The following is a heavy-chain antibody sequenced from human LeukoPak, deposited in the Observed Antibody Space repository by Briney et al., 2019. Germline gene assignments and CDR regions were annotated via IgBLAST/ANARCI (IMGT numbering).Heavy chain of an antibody. Sequence: SETLSLTCTVSGGSIISYYWSWIRQPAGKGLEWIGRIYPSGTTNYNPSLKSRVTMSLDTSRNQFSLKLSSVTAADTAVYYCARDRSAEYFDLWGRGTLVTASS. V-gene: IGHV4-4*07. CDR2: IYPSGTT. D-gene: IGHD2-15*01. CDR3: ARDRSAEYFDL. J-gene: IGHJ2*01. CDR1: GGSIISYY.